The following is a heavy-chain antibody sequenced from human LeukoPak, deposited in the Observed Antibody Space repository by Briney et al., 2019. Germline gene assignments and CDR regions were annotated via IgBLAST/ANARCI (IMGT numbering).Heavy chain of an antibody. CDR3: ARVGSYDILTVTFDP. Sequence: PGGSLRLSCVASGVTFSNYWMSWVRRAPGKRLEWVANIKQDGSEKYSVDSVKGRFTISRDNAKNSLYLQMNSLRAEDTAVYYCARVGSYDILTVTFDPWGQGTLVTVSS. CDR1: GVTFSNYW. D-gene: IGHD3-9*01. J-gene: IGHJ5*02. V-gene: IGHV3-7*03. CDR2: IKQDGSEK.